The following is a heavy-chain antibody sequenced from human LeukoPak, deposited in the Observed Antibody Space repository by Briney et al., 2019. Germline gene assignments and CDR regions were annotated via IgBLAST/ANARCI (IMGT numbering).Heavy chain of an antibody. D-gene: IGHD5-24*01. Sequence: EASVKVSCKASGYTFTGYYMHWVRQAPGQGLEWMGWINPNSGGTNYAQKFQGRVTMARDTSISTAYMELSRLRSDDTAVYYCASSEMATVPPAFDIWGQGTMVTVSS. CDR3: ASSEMATVPPAFDI. J-gene: IGHJ3*02. CDR1: GYTFTGYY. V-gene: IGHV1-2*02. CDR2: INPNSGGT.